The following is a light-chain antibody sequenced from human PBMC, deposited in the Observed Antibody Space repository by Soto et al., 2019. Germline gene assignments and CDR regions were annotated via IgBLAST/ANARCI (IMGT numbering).Light chain of an antibody. V-gene: IGKV3-20*01. CDR3: QQFGP. Sequence: EIVLTQSPGTLSLSPGERATLSCRASQSVSSSYLAWYQQKPGQAPRLLIYGASSRATGIPDRLSGSGSGTDFTLTISRLEPEDFAVYYCQQFGPFGPGTKVDIK. CDR1: QSVSSSY. CDR2: GAS. J-gene: IGKJ3*01.